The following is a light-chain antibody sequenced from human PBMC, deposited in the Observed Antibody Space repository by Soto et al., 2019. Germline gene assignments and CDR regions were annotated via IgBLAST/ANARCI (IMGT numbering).Light chain of an antibody. CDR3: QHYDSFWS. CDR1: QSISSW. V-gene: IGKV1-5*01. Sequence: DIQMTQSPSTLSASVVDRVTITCRASQSISSWLAWYQQKPGKAPKLLVYDASTLETGVPSRFSGSGSGAEFTLTITGLQPEDIATYSCQHYDSFWSFGQGTKVDIK. CDR2: DAS. J-gene: IGKJ1*01.